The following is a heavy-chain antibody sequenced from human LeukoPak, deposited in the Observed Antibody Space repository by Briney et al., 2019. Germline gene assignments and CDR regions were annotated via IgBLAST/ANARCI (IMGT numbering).Heavy chain of an antibody. CDR3: AKKSPVRGLVFDS. V-gene: IGHV4-30-4*01. J-gene: IGHJ4*02. D-gene: IGHD3-10*01. Sequence: SQTLSLTCTVSGGSISRGDYYWSWIRQPPGKGLEWIGYIYYSGSTYYNPSLKSRITISVDPSNNQFSLRLSSVTATDTAVYYCAKKSPVRGLVFDSWGQGILVTVSS. CDR1: GGSISRGDYY. CDR2: IYYSGST.